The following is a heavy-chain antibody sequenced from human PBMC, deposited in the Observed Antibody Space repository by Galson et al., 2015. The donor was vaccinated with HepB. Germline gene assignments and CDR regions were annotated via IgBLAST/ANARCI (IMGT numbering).Heavy chain of an antibody. CDR2: IWYDGSNK. V-gene: IGHV3-33*01. Sequence: SLRLSCAASGFTFSSYGMHWVRQAPGKGLEWVAVIWYDGSNKYYADSVKGRFTISRDNSKNTLYLQMNSLRAEDTAVYYCAREQRPPYNWNYGDWFDPWGQGTLVTVSS. CDR3: AREQRPPYNWNYGDWFDP. CDR1: GFTFSSYG. J-gene: IGHJ5*02. D-gene: IGHD1-7*01.